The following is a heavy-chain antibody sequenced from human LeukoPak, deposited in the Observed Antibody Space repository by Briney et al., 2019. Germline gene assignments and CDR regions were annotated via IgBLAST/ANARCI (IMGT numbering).Heavy chain of an antibody. V-gene: IGHV3-66*01. CDR1: GFTVSSNY. Sequence: GGSLRLSCAASGFTVSSNYMSWVRHTPGKGLAWVSVLYSGGNTYYADSVKGRFTISRDNSKNMLFPQMDSLRAEDTAVYYCARVGRGDTYGYVDYWGQGTLVTVSS. CDR3: ARVGRGDTYGYVDY. J-gene: IGHJ4*02. D-gene: IGHD5-18*01. CDR2: LYSGGNT.